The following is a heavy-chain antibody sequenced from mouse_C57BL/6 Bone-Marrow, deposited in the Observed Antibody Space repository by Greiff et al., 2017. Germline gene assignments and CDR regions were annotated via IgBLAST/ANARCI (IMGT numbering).Heavy chain of an antibody. CDR3: AVYDGDFDY. Sequence: QVQLQQSGPELVKPGASVKISCKASGYAFSSSWMNWVKQRPGTGLEWIGRIYPGDGDTNYNGKFKGKATLTADKSSSTAYMQLSSLTSEDSAVYFCAVYDGDFDYWGQGTTRTVSS. CDR1: GYAFSSSW. D-gene: IGHD2-12*01. J-gene: IGHJ2*01. CDR2: IYPGDGDT. V-gene: IGHV1-82*01.